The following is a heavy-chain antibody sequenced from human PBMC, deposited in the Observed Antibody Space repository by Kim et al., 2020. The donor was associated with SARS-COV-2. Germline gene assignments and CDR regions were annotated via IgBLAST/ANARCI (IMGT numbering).Heavy chain of an antibody. Sequence: SEILSLTCAVYGGSFSGYYWSWILQLPGKGLEWIGEIHHSGSTNYNPSLKSRVTISVDTSKNQFSLKLCSVTAADTALYYCARRPQIIAAPPFDYWCQGTLVSVS. CDR3: ARRPQIIAAPPFDY. V-gene: IGHV4-34*01. J-gene: IGHJ4*02. CDR2: IHHSGST. D-gene: IGHD6-6*01. CDR1: GGSFSGYY.